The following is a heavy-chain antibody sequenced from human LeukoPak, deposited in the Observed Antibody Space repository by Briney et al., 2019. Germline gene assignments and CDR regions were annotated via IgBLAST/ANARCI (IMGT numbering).Heavy chain of an antibody. CDR3: ARDIGSAYRNGLYYCFGMDV. J-gene: IGHJ6*02. D-gene: IGHD5-18*01. CDR1: GYTFTVYY. V-gene: IGHV1-2*02. CDR2: INLNMGDT. Sequence: ASVKVSCTASGYTFTVYYMQWVRQTPGQGLEWMGWINLNMGDTNYAQNFQGRVTITRDTSISTAYVELSRLRSDDTAVYYCARDIGSAYRNGLYYCFGMDVWGQATTVTVSS.